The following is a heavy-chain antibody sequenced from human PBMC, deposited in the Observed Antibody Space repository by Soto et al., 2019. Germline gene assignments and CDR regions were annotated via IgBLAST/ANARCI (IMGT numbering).Heavy chain of an antibody. Sequence: PSETLSLTCTVSGGSISSYYWSWIRQPPGKGLEWIGYIYYSGSTNYNPSLKSRVTISVDTSKNQFSLKLSSVTAADTAVYYCARGPSQSVYDFWSGYQNWFGPWGQGTLVTVSS. CDR1: GGSISSYY. J-gene: IGHJ5*02. CDR2: IYYSGST. D-gene: IGHD3-3*01. V-gene: IGHV4-59*01. CDR3: ARGPSQSVYDFWSGYQNWFGP.